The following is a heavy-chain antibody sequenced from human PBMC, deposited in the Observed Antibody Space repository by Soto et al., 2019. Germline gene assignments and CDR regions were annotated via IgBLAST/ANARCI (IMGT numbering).Heavy chain of an antibody. V-gene: IGHV1-2*02. Sequence: AAVKVCCKASGYIFTGYHMPWVRQAPGQGLEWMGWINPNSGGAKYAQKFQGRVTMTRDTSISTAYMELSSLRSDDTAVYYCAIEEIPIYYYVMDFWGQRTTVTVSS. CDR1: GYIFTGYH. D-gene: IGHD2-2*02. CDR2: INPNSGGA. J-gene: IGHJ6*02. CDR3: AIEEIPIYYYVMDF.